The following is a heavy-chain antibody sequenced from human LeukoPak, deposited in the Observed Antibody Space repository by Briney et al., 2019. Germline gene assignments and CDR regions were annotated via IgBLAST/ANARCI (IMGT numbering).Heavy chain of an antibody. Sequence: ASVKVSCKASGYTFTSYDINWVRQATGQGLEWMGGRNPNSGNTGYAQKFQGRVTMTRNTSISTAYMELSRLRSEDPAVYYCARGNIVVVPAASYWFDPWGQGTLVTVSS. CDR1: GYTFTSYD. V-gene: IGHV1-8*01. J-gene: IGHJ5*02. D-gene: IGHD2-2*01. CDR2: RNPNSGNT. CDR3: ARGNIVVVPAASYWFDP.